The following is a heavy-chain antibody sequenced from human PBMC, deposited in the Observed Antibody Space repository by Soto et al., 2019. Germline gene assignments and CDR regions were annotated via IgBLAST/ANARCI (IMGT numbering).Heavy chain of an antibody. CDR3: VRDWRSSLPSAFDS. V-gene: IGHV3-33*01. CDR1: GFIFSTYG. J-gene: IGHJ4*02. CDR2: IWYDGSNE. D-gene: IGHD6-19*01. Sequence: QVHLVESGGGVVQPGRSLRLSCAASGFIFSTYGMHWVRQAPGKGLEWVAFIWYDGSNEYYGDSVKGRFTISRDNSKNTLHLQMSSLRAEDTAMYYCVRDWRSSLPSAFDSWGQGTLVTVSS.